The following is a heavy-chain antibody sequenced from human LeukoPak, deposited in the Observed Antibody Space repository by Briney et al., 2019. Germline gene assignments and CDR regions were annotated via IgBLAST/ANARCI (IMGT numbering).Heavy chain of an antibody. CDR3: ARNRDFYESSGSVPLDY. J-gene: IGHJ4*02. V-gene: IGHV3-48*03. D-gene: IGHD3-22*01. CDR2: ISKSGSNI. CDR1: GFTFTNYE. Sequence: QSGGSLRLSCSASGFTFTNYEMNWVRQAPGRGLEWVSYISKSGSNIYYADSVKGRFTISRDNAKTSLFLQMSSLRADDTAVYYCARNRDFYESSGSVPLDYWGQGILVTVSS.